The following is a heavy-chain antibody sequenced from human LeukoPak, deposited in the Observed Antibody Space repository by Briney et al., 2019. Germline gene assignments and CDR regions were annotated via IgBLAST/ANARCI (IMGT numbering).Heavy chain of an antibody. CDR2: IYYSGST. CDR3: AREPYYDFWSGYYEDMDV. V-gene: IGHV4-39*02. Sequence: PSETLSLTCTVSGGSISSSSYYWGWIRQPPGKGLEWIGSIYYSGSTYYNPSLKSRVTISVDTSKNQFSLKLSSVTAADTAVYYCAREPYYDFWSGYYEDMDVWGKGTTVTVSS. D-gene: IGHD3-3*01. J-gene: IGHJ6*03. CDR1: GGSISSSSYY.